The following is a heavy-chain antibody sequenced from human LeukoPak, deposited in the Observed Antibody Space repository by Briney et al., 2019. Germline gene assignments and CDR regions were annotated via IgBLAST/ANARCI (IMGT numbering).Heavy chain of an antibody. CDR1: GFTFSSYS. D-gene: IGHD6-13*01. CDR3: ARDQQLVSGPYYYYIDV. CDR2: IISSSSYI. V-gene: IGHV3-21*01. Sequence: GGSLRLSCEASGFTFSSYSMNWVRQAPGKGLEWVSSIISSSSYIYYADSVKGRFAISRDNAKNSLYLQMNSLRAEDTAVYYCARDQQLVSGPYYYYIDVWGKRTTLALS. J-gene: IGHJ6*03.